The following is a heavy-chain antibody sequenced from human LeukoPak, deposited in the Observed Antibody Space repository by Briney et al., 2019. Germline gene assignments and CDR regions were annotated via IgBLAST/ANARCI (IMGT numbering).Heavy chain of an antibody. CDR2: IFYTGNT. CDR1: GGSFSSGTSY. V-gene: IGHV4-39*07. J-gene: IGHJ4*02. D-gene: IGHD3-10*01. CDR3: ARGVDYYGV. Sequence: KPSETLSLTCTVSGGSFSSGTSYWGWIRQPPGKGLEWIGSIFYTGNTYYSPSLKSRVTISVDTSKNQFSLKLSSVTAADTAVYYCARGVDYYGVWGQGTLVTVSS.